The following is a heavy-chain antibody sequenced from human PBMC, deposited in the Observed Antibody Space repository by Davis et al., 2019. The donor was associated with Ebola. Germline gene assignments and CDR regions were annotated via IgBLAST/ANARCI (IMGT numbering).Heavy chain of an antibody. Sequence: ASVKVSCKASGYTFTGYYMHWVRQAPGQGLEWMGRINPNSGGTNYAQKFQGRVTMTRDTSISTAYMELSRLKSDDTAVYYCARDLYYYDSSGYYYPFDYWGQGTLVTVSS. D-gene: IGHD3-22*01. V-gene: IGHV1-2*06. CDR1: GYTFTGYY. J-gene: IGHJ4*02. CDR2: INPNSGGT. CDR3: ARDLYYYDSSGYYYPFDY.